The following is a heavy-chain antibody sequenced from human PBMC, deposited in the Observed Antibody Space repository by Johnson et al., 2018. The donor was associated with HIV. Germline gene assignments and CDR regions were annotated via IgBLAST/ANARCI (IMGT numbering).Heavy chain of an antibody. J-gene: IGHJ3*02. V-gene: IGHV3-30*03. CDR2: ISYDGTNK. D-gene: IGHD3-22*01. CDR1: GFSFSIYG. CDR3: ARGEPYYYDSSGYYYPDAFDI. Sequence: QVQLVESGGGVVQPGRSLRLSCAASGFSFSIYGMHWVRQAPGKGLEWVAVISYDGTNKYYADSVKGRFTISRDNSKNTLFLQMNSLRADDTALYYCARGEPYYYDSSGYYYPDAFDIWGQGTMVTVSS.